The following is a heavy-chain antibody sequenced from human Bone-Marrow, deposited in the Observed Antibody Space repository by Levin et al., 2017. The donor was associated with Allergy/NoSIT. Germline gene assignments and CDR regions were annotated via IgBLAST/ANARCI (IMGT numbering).Heavy chain of an antibody. J-gene: IGHJ5*02. CDR3: ARGSYSSAWFEGS. CDR1: GFTFSSYN. Sequence: SGGSLRLSCAASGFTFSSYNMNWVRQAPGKGLEWVSFISSSSSSIYYADSVKGRFTMSRDNAKNSLYLQMNNLRAEDTATYFCARGSYSSAWFEGSWGQGTLVTVSS. D-gene: IGHD6-19*01. V-gene: IGHV3-48*01. CDR2: ISSSSSSI.